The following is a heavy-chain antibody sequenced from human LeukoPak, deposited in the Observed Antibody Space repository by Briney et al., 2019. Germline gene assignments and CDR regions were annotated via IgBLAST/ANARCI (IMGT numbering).Heavy chain of an antibody. J-gene: IGHJ3*02. CDR1: GYTFTGYY. D-gene: IGHD1-26*01. V-gene: IGHV1-2*02. Sequence: ASVKVSCKASGYTFTGYYMHWVRQAPGQGLEWMGWINPNSGGTNYAQKFQGRVTMTRDTSISTVYMELSRLRSDDTAVYYCARGDLKWEPPAFDIWGEGTMVTVSS. CDR2: INPNSGGT. CDR3: ARGDLKWEPPAFDI.